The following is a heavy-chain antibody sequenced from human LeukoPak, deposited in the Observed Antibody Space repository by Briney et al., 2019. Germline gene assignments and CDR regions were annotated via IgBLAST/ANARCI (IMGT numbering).Heavy chain of an antibody. CDR1: GLTVNNNY. D-gene: IGHD5-18*01. Sequence: GGSLRLSCAASGLTVNNNYMNWVRQAPGKGLEWVSALYIGGNTYYADSVRGRFTISRDNSKNTLYLQMNSLRAEDTAIYYCMTAAGYNFGQYWGQGTLVTVPS. CDR3: MTAAGYNFGQY. V-gene: IGHV3-53*01. J-gene: IGHJ4*02. CDR2: LYIGGNT.